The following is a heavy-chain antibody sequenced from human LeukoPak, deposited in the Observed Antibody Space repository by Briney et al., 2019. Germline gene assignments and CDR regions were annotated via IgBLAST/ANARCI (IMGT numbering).Heavy chain of an antibody. CDR2: IQYDGSNK. V-gene: IGHV3-30*02. CDR1: GFTFSSYG. Sequence: GGSLRLSCAASGFTFSSYGIHWVRQAPGKGLEWVTFIQYDGSNKYYADSVKGRFTISRDNSKNALYMQMNSLRAEDTAVYFCAREFSGSNYGFPFDYWGQGTLVTVSS. D-gene: IGHD1-26*01. CDR3: AREFSGSNYGFPFDY. J-gene: IGHJ4*02.